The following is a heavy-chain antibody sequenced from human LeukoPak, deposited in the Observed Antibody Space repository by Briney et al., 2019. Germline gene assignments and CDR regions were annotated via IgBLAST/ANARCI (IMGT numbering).Heavy chain of an antibody. CDR2: ISDSGGST. Sequence: GGSLRLSCAASGFTFSSYAMSWVRQASGKGLEWVSTISDSGGSTLYADSVKGRFTISRDNSKNTLYLQMNGLRGDDTAVYYCVKDLPVLHYWGQGTLVTVSS. CDR1: GFTFSSYA. D-gene: IGHD3-16*01. CDR3: VKDLPVLHY. J-gene: IGHJ4*02. V-gene: IGHV3-23*01.